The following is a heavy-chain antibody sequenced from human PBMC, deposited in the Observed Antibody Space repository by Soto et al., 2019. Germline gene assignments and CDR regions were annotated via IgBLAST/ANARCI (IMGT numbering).Heavy chain of an antibody. CDR2: ICYSGST. J-gene: IGHJ6*02. D-gene: IGHD6-19*01. CDR1: GDSVTSSSFC. V-gene: IGHV4-39*01. CDR3: ARLDGNSADYYYGMDV. Sequence: KTSETLSLTCTVSGDSVTSSSFCWGWIRQPPGKGLEWIGTICYSGSTYYNPSLQSRVTMSVDTSKNQFSLKLSSVTAADTGVYYCARLDGNSADYYYGMDVWGRGTTVTVSS.